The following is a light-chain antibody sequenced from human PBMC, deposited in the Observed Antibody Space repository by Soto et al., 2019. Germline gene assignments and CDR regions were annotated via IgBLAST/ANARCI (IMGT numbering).Light chain of an antibody. V-gene: IGKV3-15*01. J-gene: IGKJ1*01. CDR2: GAS. CDR3: QQYNNWPPWT. CDR1: QSLSHY. Sequence: EIVMTHSPATLSVSPWHRSTLSFSSSQSLSHYLAWYQQKPGQAPRLLIYGASTRATGIPARFSGSGSGTEFTLTISSLQSEDFAVYYCQQYNNWPPWTFGQGTKVDIK.